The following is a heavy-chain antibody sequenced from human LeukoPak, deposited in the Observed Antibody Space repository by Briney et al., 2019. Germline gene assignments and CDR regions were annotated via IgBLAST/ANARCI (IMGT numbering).Heavy chain of an antibody. CDR1: GGSISSYY. CDR3: ARNGFDYYDSSGYYNYYFDY. Sequence: SETLSLTCTVSGGSISSYYWTWIRQPPGKGLEWIGEINHSGSTNYNPSLKSRVTISVDTSKNQFSLKLSSVTAADTAVYYCARNGFDYYDSSGYYNYYFDYWGQGTLVTVSS. CDR2: INHSGST. V-gene: IGHV4-34*01. D-gene: IGHD3-22*01. J-gene: IGHJ4*02.